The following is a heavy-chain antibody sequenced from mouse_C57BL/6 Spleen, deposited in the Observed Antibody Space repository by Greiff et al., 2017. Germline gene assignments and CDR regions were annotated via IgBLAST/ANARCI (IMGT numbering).Heavy chain of an antibody. Sequence: VQLKQSGPELVKPGASVKISCKASGYSFTDYNMNWVKQSNGKSLEWIGVINPNYGPTSSNQKFKGKATLTVDQSSSTAYMQRNSLTSEDSAVYYCARSLLLRFFDYWGQGTTLTVAA. CDR1: GYSFTDYN. J-gene: IGHJ2*01. D-gene: IGHD1-1*01. CDR2: INPNYGPT. V-gene: IGHV1-39*01. CDR3: ARSLLLRFFDY.